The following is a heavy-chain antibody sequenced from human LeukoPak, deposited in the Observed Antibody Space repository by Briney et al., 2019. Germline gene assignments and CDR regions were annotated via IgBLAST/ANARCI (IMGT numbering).Heavy chain of an antibody. CDR2: ISYDGSNK. CDR1: GFTFSSYA. D-gene: IGHD6-19*01. J-gene: IGHJ4*02. V-gene: IGHV3-30-3*01. CDR3: AGYSSGLSEFDY. Sequence: GGSLRLSCAASGFTFSSYAMHWVRQAPGKGLEWVAVISYDGSNKYYADSVKGRFTISRDNSKNTLYLQMNSLRAEDTAVYYCAGYSSGLSEFDYWGQGTLVTVSS.